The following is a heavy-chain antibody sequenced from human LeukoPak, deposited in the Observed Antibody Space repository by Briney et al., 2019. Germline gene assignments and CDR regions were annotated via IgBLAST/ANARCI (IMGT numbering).Heavy chain of an antibody. CDR3: ARFSSAGEDY. CDR2: ISTDGTST. Sequence: GGSLRLSCAASGFRFSDYWMFWVRQAPGKGPVWVSHISTDGTSTTYADSVKGRFTISRDNAKNAMYLHMNSLRVEDTAVYYCARFSSAGEDYWGQGTLVTVSS. D-gene: IGHD2-15*01. J-gene: IGHJ4*02. V-gene: IGHV3-74*01. CDR1: GFRFSDYW.